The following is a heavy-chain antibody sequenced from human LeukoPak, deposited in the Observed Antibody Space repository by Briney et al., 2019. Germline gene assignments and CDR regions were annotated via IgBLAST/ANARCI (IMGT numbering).Heavy chain of an antibody. CDR1: GFTFSSYG. J-gene: IGHJ4*02. Sequence: GGSLRLSCAASGFTFSSYGMHWVRQAPGKGLEWVAFIRYDGSNKYYADSVKGRFTISRDNSKNTLYLQMNSLRAEDTAVYYCARDGGFDYGDYLDYWGQGTLVTVSS. D-gene: IGHD4-17*01. CDR3: ARDGGFDYGDYLDY. CDR2: IRYDGSNK. V-gene: IGHV3-30*02.